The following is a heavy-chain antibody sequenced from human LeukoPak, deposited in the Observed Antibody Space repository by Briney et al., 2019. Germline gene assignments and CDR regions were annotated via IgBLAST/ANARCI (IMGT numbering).Heavy chain of an antibody. V-gene: IGHV4-30-4*01. J-gene: IGHJ4*02. Sequence: SQTLSLTCTVSGGSISSGDYYWSWMRQPRGKGLEWIGYIYYSGSTYYNPSLKSRVTISVDTSKNQFSLKLSSVTAADTAVYYCARDFAYGSGSHPLDYWGQGTLVTVSS. D-gene: IGHD3-10*01. CDR2: IYYSGST. CDR3: ARDFAYGSGSHPLDY. CDR1: GGSISSGDYY.